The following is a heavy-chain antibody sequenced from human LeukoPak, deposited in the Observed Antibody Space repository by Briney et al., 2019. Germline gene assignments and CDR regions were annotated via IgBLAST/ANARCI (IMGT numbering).Heavy chain of an antibody. J-gene: IGHJ4*02. CDR2: IGSTGAYI. CDR1: GFTFSSYS. CDR3: ARDRWELLRSADY. V-gene: IGHV3-21*01. Sequence: GGSLRLSCAASGFTFSSYSMNWVRQAPGKGLEWLSSIGSTGAYIFYADSVKGRFTISRDNAKNSLYLQMNSLRAEDTAIYYCARDRWELLRSADYWGQGTLVTVSS. D-gene: IGHD2-15*01.